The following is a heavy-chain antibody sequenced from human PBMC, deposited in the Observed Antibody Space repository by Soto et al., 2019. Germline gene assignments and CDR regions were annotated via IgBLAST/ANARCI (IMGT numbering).Heavy chain of an antibody. Sequence: GGSLRLSCAAAGFSFSSYGMHWVRQAPGEGLEWVALISYDGSNKYYADSVKGRFTISRDNSKNTLYLQMNSLRPEDTAVYYCAKDPSVRGFVIEPTAMGYWGQGTLVTVSS. J-gene: IGHJ4*02. CDR2: ISYDGSNK. CDR1: GFSFSSYG. CDR3: AKDPSVRGFVIEPTAMGY. D-gene: IGHD2-2*01. V-gene: IGHV3-30*18.